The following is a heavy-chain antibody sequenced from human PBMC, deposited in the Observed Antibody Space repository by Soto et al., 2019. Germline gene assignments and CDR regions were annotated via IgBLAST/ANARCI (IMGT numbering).Heavy chain of an antibody. CDR2: INPNSGGT. Sequence: QVQLVQSGAEVKKPGASVKVSCKASGYTFTGYYMHWVRQAPGQGLEWMGWINPNSGGTNYAQKFQAWVTMTRDTSISTAYMELSRLRSDDTAVYYCARTPMCLPYSFDYWGQGTLVTVSS. J-gene: IGHJ4*02. CDR3: ARTPMCLPYSFDY. CDR1: GYTFTGYY. V-gene: IGHV1-2*04. D-gene: IGHD2-15*01.